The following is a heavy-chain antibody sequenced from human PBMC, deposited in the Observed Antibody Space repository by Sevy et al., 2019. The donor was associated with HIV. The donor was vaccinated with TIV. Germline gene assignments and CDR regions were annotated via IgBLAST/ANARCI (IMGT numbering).Heavy chain of an antibody. D-gene: IGHD1-26*01. Sequence: GGSLRLSCTGSGFSFSYYGIHWVRQAPGKGLDWVALISHDGINEYYADSVKGRFTISRDNSRNTVYLEMNSLRNEDTAIYFCKSAYSGSYSHSYLYALDVWGQGTTVTVSS. V-gene: IGHV3-30*03. CDR1: GFSFSYYG. J-gene: IGHJ6*02. CDR3: KSAYSGSYSHSYLYALDV. CDR2: ISHDGINE.